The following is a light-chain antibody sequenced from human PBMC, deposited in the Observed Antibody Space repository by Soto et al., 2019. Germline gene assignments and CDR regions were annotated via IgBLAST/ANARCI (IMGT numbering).Light chain of an antibody. J-gene: IGLJ2*01. V-gene: IGLV1-40*01. CDR3: QSYEGSLTVI. CDR2: GTN. CDR1: SSNIGGRY. Sequence: QSVLNQPPSASGTPGQRVTISCSGSSSNIGGRYVYWYQQLPGTAPKLLIYGTNKRPSGVPDRFSGSKSGTSASLAITGLQAEDEGEYFCQSYEGSLTVIFGGGTKLTVL.